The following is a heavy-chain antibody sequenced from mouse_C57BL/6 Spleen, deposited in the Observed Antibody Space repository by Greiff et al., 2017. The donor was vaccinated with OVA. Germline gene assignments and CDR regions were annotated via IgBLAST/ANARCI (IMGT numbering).Heavy chain of an antibody. CDR2: IDPSDSYT. V-gene: IGHV1-50*01. Sequence: QVQLQQPGAELVKPGASVKLSCKASGYTFTSYWMQWVKQRPGQGLEWIGEIDPSDSYTNYNQKFKGKATLTVDTSSSTAYMQLSSLTSEDSAVYYCARPIYDGYPFAYWGQGTLVTVSA. J-gene: IGHJ3*01. CDR1: GYTFTSYW. CDR3: ARPIYDGYPFAY. D-gene: IGHD2-3*01.